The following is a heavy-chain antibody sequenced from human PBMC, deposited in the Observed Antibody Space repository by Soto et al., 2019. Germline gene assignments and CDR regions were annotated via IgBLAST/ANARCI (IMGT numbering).Heavy chain of an antibody. Sequence: QVQLVESGGGVVQPGRSLRLSCAASGFTFSSYAMHWVRQAPGKGLEWVAVISYDGSNKYYADSVKGRFTISRDNSKNTLYLQMNSLRAEDTAVYYCARDILRGYGDYYFDYWGQGTLVTVSS. J-gene: IGHJ4*02. D-gene: IGHD4-17*01. CDR1: GFTFSSYA. CDR2: ISYDGSNK. CDR3: ARDILRGYGDYYFDY. V-gene: IGHV3-30-3*01.